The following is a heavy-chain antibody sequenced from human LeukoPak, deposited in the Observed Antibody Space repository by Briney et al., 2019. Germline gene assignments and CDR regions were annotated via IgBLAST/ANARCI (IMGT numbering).Heavy chain of an antibody. J-gene: IGHJ5*02. Sequence: GGSLRLSCVASGFTFSSYGMSWVRQAPGKGLEWVSGISGSGGTTYYADSVKGRLTISRDNSKNMLYLQMNSLRAEDTAVYYCAKRDGSSGWFDWFDPWGQGTLVTVSS. CDR2: ISGSGGTT. CDR3: AKRDGSSGWFDWFDP. CDR1: GFTFSSYG. D-gene: IGHD6-19*01. V-gene: IGHV3-23*01.